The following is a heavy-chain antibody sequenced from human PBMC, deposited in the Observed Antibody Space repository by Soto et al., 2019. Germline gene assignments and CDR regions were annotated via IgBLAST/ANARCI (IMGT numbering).Heavy chain of an antibody. V-gene: IGHV1-18*04. CDR1: GYTFTSYG. Sequence: QVQLVQSGAEVKKPGASVKVSCKASGYTFTSYGVSWVRQAPGQGLEWMGWISGYNGNTNYAQKHQGRVTMTTDTSTCTAYMELRSLRSDDTAVYYCARAGKYYYGSGSPYYYGMDVWGQGITVTVSS. CDR3: ARAGKYYYGSGSPYYYGMDV. D-gene: IGHD3-10*01. J-gene: IGHJ6*02. CDR2: ISGYNGNT.